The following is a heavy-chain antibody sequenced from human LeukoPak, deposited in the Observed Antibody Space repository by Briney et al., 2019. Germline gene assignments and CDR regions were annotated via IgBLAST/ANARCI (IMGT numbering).Heavy chain of an antibody. J-gene: IGHJ4*02. CDR1: GFTFSTYG. CDR3: AKDRDDYIWGSYRYSLYFDS. D-gene: IGHD3-16*02. Sequence: GGSLRLSCGASGFTFSTYGMHWGRQAPGKGLGWGAVISYDGSNEYYADSVKGRFTLSRDNSKDTLYLQMNSLRAEDTAVYYCAKDRDDYIWGSYRYSLYFDSWGQGTLVTVSS. CDR2: ISYDGSNE. V-gene: IGHV3-30*18.